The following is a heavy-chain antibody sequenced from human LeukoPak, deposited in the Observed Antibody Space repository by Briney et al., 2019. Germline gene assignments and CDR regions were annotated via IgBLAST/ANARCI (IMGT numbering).Heavy chain of an antibody. J-gene: IGHJ4*02. CDR2: INQDGSDK. V-gene: IGHV3-7*01. Sequence: GGSLRLSCMASGFTFSSFWMNWVRQAPGKGLGWVASINQDGSDKYFVDSVKGRFTISRDNSKNTLYLQMNSLRAEDTAVYYCARDPANYYGSGSYFDYWGQGTLVTVSA. CDR1: GFTFSSFW. CDR3: ARDPANYYGSGSYFDY. D-gene: IGHD3-10*01.